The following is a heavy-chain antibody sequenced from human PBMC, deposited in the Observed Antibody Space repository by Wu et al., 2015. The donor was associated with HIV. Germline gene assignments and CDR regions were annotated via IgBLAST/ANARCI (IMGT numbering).Heavy chain of an antibody. CDR3: ARGGKWLRGLDYYYGMDV. Sequence: QVQLVQSGAEVKKPGSSVKVSCKASGGTFNSYAITWVRQVPGQGFESVGRIIPIFGTTNYAQKFQGRVTITADESTSTAYMELSSLVSEDTAIYYCARGGKWLRGLDYYYGMDVWGQGTTVTVSS. CDR1: GGTFNSYA. D-gene: IGHD5-18*01. V-gene: IGHV1-69*13. J-gene: IGHJ6*02. CDR2: IIPIFGTT.